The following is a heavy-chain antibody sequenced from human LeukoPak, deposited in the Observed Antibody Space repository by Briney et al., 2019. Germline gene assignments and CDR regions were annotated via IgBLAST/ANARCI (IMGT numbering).Heavy chain of an antibody. CDR2: IYYSGST. V-gene: IGHV4-39*07. Sequence: SETLSLTCTVSGGSISSSSYYWGWIRQPPGTGLEWIGSIYYSGSTNYNPSLKSRVTISVDTSKNQFSLKLSSVTAADTAVYYCARRQPSSLRRYFDYWGQGTLVTVSS. CDR1: GGSISSSSYY. J-gene: IGHJ4*02. D-gene: IGHD6-13*01. CDR3: ARRQPSSLRRYFDY.